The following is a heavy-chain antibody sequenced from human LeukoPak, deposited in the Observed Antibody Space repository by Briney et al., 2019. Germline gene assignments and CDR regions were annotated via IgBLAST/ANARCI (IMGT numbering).Heavy chain of an antibody. D-gene: IGHD6-13*01. J-gene: IGHJ4*02. CDR2: ISDNGAAT. V-gene: IGHV3-23*01. Sequence: GRSLRLSCAASGFTYGTYAVSWVRQAPGKGLDWVSAISDNGAATYYADSVRGRFTVSRDNSINTVYLQMNSLRAEDTAVYYCAKDLYTSRYACCFDYWGQGTLVTVSS. CDR3: AKDLYTSRYACCFDY. CDR1: GFTYGTYA.